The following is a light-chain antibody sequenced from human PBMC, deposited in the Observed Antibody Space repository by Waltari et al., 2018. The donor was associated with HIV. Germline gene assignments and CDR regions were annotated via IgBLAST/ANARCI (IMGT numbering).Light chain of an antibody. V-gene: IGLV1-47*01. CDR3: AAWDDRLSGV. CDR2: RDN. J-gene: IGLJ2*01. Sequence: QSVLTQPPSASGTPGQRDTISCSGGSSNIGLYHVYWYQQFPGTAPKLLLYRDNQRPPSAPYRFSGSKSGTSASLVISGLPSEDGADYYWAAWDDRLSGVFGGGTKVTVL. CDR1: SSNIGLYH.